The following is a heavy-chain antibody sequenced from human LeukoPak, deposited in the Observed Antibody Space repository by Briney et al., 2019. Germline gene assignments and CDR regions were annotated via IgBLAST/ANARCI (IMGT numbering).Heavy chain of an antibody. CDR1: GFTVSNNY. J-gene: IGHJ4*02. CDR2: IYSGGST. Sequence: GGSLRLSCAASGFTVSNNYMTWVRQAPGKGLEWVSVIYSGGSTYYADSVKGRFTISRDNSKNTLYLQMNSLRAEDTAVYYCARDPDTAMAYYFDYWGQGTLVTVSS. D-gene: IGHD5-18*01. V-gene: IGHV3-66*01. CDR3: ARDPDTAMAYYFDY.